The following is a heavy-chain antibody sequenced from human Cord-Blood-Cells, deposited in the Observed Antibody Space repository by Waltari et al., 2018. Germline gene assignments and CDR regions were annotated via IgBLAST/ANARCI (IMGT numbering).Heavy chain of an antibody. CDR2: INHSGST. CDR1: GGSFSGYY. CDR3: ASIDAFDI. J-gene: IGHJ3*02. V-gene: IGHV4-34*01. Sequence: QVQLQQWGAGLLKPSETLSLTCAVYGGSFSGYYWSWIRQPPGKGLEWIGEINHSGSTNSNPSLKSRVTISVDTSKNQFSLKLSSVTAADTAVYYCASIDAFDIWGQGTMVTVSS.